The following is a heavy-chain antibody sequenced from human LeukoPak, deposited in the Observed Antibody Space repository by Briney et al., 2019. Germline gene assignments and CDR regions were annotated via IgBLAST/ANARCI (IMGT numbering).Heavy chain of an antibody. Sequence: GASVKVSCKASGYTFTNFDINWVRQATGQGLEWLGWMGPTTGNTGYAQKFQGRVTITRDTSISTAYIDLSSLGSEDTAVYYCARGEAVVGIYWGQGTPVTVSS. V-gene: IGHV1-8*01. J-gene: IGHJ4*02. CDR3: ARGEAVVGIY. D-gene: IGHD1-26*01. CDR1: GYTFTNFD. CDR2: MGPTTGNT.